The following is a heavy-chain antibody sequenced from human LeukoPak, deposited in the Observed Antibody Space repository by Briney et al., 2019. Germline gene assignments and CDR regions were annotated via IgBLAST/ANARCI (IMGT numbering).Heavy chain of an antibody. Sequence: GESLKISCKGSGNSFTSYWIGWVRQMPGKGLEWMGIIYPGDSDTRYSPSFQGQVTISADKSISTAYLQWSSLKASDTAMYYCARDLIAARTKALEGSDYYYGMDVWGQGTTVTVSS. D-gene: IGHD3-3*01. CDR2: IYPGDSDT. J-gene: IGHJ6*02. V-gene: IGHV5-51*01. CDR3: ARDLIAARTKALEGSDYYYGMDV. CDR1: GNSFTSYW.